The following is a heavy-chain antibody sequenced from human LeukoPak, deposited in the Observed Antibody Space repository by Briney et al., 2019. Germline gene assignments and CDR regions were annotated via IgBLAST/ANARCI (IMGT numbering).Heavy chain of an antibody. Sequence: PSETLSLTCTVSGGSISSYYWSWIRQPPGKGLEWIGYIYYSGSTNYNPSLKSRVTISVDTSKNQFSLKLSSVTAADTAVYYCARLVVVPPYYYYYMDVWGKGTTVTVSS. CDR3: ARLVVVPPYYYYYMDV. V-gene: IGHV4-59*01. J-gene: IGHJ6*03. CDR2: IYYSGST. D-gene: IGHD2-15*01. CDR1: GGSISSYY.